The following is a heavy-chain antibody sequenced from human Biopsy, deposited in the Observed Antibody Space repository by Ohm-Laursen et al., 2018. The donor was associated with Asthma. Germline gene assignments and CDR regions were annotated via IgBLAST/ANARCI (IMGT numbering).Heavy chain of an antibody. CDR2: ISKDASTQ. J-gene: IGHJ3*02. V-gene: IGHV3-30*01. CDR3: VRDGTDDAFDI. D-gene: IGHD1-1*01. Sequence: SLRLSCTASGFSFSNFAIHWGRKAPGKGLEWVGVISKDASTQDYADSVKGRFTMARDNSKNTLDLQMNSLREEDTAVYYCVRDGTDDAFDIWGQGTVVSVSS. CDR1: GFSFSNFA.